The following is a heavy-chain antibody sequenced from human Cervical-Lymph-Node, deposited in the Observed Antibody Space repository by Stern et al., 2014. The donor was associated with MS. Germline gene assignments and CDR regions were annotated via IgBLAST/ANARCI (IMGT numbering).Heavy chain of an antibody. CDR1: GYTFSAYY. D-gene: IGHD2-21*01. CDR2: VNPNSGGT. V-gene: IGHV1-2*02. CDR3: ARGPNEHWGGHYNSHAMDV. Sequence: QVQLVQSGAEVKKPGASVKVSCKASGYTFSAYYLHWVRQAPGQGLAWMGWVNPNSGGTIYAPQFPGRVTMTRDTSTSTAFMELSRLTSDDTAIYYCARGPNEHWGGHYNSHAMDVWGQGTTVTVSS. J-gene: IGHJ6*02.